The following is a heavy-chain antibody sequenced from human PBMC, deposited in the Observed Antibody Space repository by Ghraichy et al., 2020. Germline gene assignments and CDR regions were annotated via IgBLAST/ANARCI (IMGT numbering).Heavy chain of an antibody. V-gene: IGHV4-34*01. CDR3: ARGLSPMVRGGGP. CDR1: GGSFSGYY. D-gene: IGHD3-10*01. J-gene: IGHJ5*02. Sequence: SQTLSLTCAVYGGSFSGYYWSWIRQPPGKGLEWIGEINHSGSTNYNPSLKSRVTISVDTSKNQFSLKLSSVTAADTAVYYCARGLSPMVRGGGPWGQGTLVTVSS. CDR2: INHSGST.